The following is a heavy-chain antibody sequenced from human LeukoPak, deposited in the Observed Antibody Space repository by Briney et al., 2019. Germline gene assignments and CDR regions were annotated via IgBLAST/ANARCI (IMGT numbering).Heavy chain of an antibody. Sequence: GRSLRLSCAASGFTFDDYAMHWVRQAPGKGLEWVSGINWNGGSTGYADSVKGRFTISRDNAKNSLYLQMNSLRAEDTALYYCARDGGVVPAYYYYMDVWGKGTTVTVSS. CDR2: INWNGGST. V-gene: IGHV3-20*04. D-gene: IGHD2-2*01. J-gene: IGHJ6*03. CDR3: ARDGGVVPAYYYYMDV. CDR1: GFTFDDYA.